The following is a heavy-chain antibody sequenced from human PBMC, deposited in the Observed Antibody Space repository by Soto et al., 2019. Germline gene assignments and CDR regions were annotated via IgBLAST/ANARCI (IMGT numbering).Heavy chain of an antibody. Sequence: LQSAAELRSPGASVKVSCKTSGYSFARYGVSWVRQAPGQGLELLGWISGFNGKTEYSQSLRDRVTLTTDTSTGTAYFERRRLKSDDTAVYYCARDRNYFCPAGANWLDLWRQGTLVTVS. D-gene: IGHD3-3*01. J-gene: IGHJ5*02. CDR1: GYSFARYG. V-gene: IGHV1-18*01. CDR2: ISGFNGKT. CDR3: ARDRNYFCPAGANWLDL.